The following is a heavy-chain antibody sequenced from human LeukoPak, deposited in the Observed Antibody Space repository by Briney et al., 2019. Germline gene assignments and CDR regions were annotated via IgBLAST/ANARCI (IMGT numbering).Heavy chain of an antibody. D-gene: IGHD6-19*01. CDR2: ISSSSSYI. J-gene: IGHJ4*02. V-gene: IGHV3-21*01. CDR3: ATVGGYSSGQRVDW. Sequence: PGGSLRLSCAASGFTFSSYSMNWVRQAPGKGLEWVSSISSSSSYIYYADSVKGRFTISRDNAKNSLYLQMNSLRAEDTAVYYCATVGGYSSGQRVDWWGQGTLVTVSS. CDR1: GFTFSSYS.